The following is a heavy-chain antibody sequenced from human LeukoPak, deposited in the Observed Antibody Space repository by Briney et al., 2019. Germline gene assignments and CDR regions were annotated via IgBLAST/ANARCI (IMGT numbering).Heavy chain of an antibody. V-gene: IGHV3-48*01. J-gene: IGHJ3*02. D-gene: IGHD3-10*01. CDR1: EFSVGSNY. CDR3: ARDTHYYGSGSPAFDI. CDR2: ISSSSVTI. Sequence: GGSLRLSCAASEFSVGSNYMNWVRQAPGKGLEWVSYISSSSVTIHYADSVKGRFTISRDNAKNSLYLQMNSLRAEDTALYYCARDTHYYGSGSPAFDIWGQGTMVTVSS.